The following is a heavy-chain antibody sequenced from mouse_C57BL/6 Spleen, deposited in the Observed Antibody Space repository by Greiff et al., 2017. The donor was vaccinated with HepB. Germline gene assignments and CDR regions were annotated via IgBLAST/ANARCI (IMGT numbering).Heavy chain of an antibody. V-gene: IGHV1-22*01. CDR3: ARAPSVTTGFDV. J-gene: IGHJ1*03. D-gene: IGHD2-12*01. CDR1: GYTFTDYN. CDR2: INPNNGGT. Sequence: EVQLQQSGPELVKPGASVKMSCKASGYTFTDYNMHWVKQSHGKSLEWIGYINPNNGGTSYKQKFKGKATLTVNKSSSTAYRELRSLTSEDSAVYYCARAPSVTTGFDVWGTGTTVTVSS.